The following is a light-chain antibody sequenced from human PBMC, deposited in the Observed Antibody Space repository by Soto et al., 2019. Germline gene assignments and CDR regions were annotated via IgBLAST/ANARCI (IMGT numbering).Light chain of an antibody. CDR3: QQRSDSPPLT. J-gene: IGKJ4*01. CDR1: QSVFGY. CDR2: DAY. V-gene: IGKV3-11*01. Sequence: EVVLTQSPATLSLSPGDRATLSCRASQSVFGYLAWYQHKPGQAPRLLICDAYKRATGVPARFSGSGSETDFSLIISSLEPEDFAVYYCQQRSDSPPLTFGGGTKVEIK.